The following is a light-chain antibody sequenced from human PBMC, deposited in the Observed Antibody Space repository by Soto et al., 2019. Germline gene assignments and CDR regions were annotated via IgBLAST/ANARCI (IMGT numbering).Light chain of an antibody. V-gene: IGKV1-39*01. CDR3: QQSYSTPRT. Sequence: DIQMTQSPSSLSASVGDRVTITCRASQSISSYLNWYQQKLGKAPKFLIYAASSLRSGVPSRFSGSGSGTDFTLTISSLQPEDFATYYCQQSYSTPRTFGQGTKVEIK. CDR1: QSISSY. J-gene: IGKJ1*01. CDR2: AAS.